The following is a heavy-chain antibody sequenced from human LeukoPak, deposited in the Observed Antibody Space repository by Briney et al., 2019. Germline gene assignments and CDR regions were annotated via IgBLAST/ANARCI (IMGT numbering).Heavy chain of an antibody. CDR3: ARGLGDYNTDWFPVSGY. J-gene: IGHJ4*02. CDR1: GYTFTTHD. CDR2: MNPGGGDT. V-gene: IGHV1-8*01. Sequence: ASVKVSCKASGYTFTTHDLTWVRQATGQGLEWMGWMNPGGGDTAYAQKFQGRVTMTRDTSMSTAYMELNSLGSEDTAIYYCARGLGDYNTDWFPVSGYWGQGTPVTVSS. D-gene: IGHD3-9*01.